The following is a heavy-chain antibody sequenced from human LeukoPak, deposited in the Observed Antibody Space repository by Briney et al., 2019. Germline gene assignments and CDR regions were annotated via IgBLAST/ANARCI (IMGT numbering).Heavy chain of an antibody. Sequence: SETLSLTCTVSGGSISSGSYYWSWIRQPAGKGLEWIGRIYTSGSTNYNPSLKSRVTISVDTSKNQFSLKLSSVTAADTAVYYCARGRVYSSSWYGYWGQGTLVTVSS. CDR3: ARGRVYSSSWYGY. J-gene: IGHJ4*02. D-gene: IGHD6-13*01. CDR2: IYTSGST. CDR1: GGSISSGSYY. V-gene: IGHV4-61*02.